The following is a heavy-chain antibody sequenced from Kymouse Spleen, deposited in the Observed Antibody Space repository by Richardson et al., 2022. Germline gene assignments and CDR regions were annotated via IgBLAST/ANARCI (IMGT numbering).Heavy chain of an antibody. CDR2: INPNSGGT. V-gene: IGHV1-2*04. D-gene: IGHD2-2*02. CDR1: GYTFTGYY. CDR3: ARPLGVVPAAYAFDI. Sequence: QVQLVQSGAEVKKPGASVKVSCKASGYTFTGYYMHWVRQAPGQGLEWMGWINPNSGGTNYAQKFQGWVTMTRDTSISTAYMELSRLRSDDTAVYYCARPLGVVPAAYAFDIWGQGTMVTVSS. J-gene: IGHJ3*02.